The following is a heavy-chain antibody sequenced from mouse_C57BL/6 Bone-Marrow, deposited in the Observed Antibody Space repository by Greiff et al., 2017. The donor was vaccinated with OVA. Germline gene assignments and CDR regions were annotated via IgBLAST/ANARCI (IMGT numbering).Heavy chain of an antibody. Sequence: QVQLKQPGAELVKPGASVKLSCKASGYTFTSYWMHWVKQRPGQGLEWIGMIHPNSGSTNYNEKFKSKATLTVDKSSSTAYMQLSSLTSEDSAVYDGAETAQATAWFAYGGQGTLVTVSA. D-gene: IGHD3-2*02. CDR2: IHPNSGST. J-gene: IGHJ3*01. V-gene: IGHV1-64*01. CDR1: GYTFTSYW. CDR3: AETAQATAWFAY.